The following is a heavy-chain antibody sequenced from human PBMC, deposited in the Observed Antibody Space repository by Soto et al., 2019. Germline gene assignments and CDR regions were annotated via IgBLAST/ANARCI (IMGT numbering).Heavy chain of an antibody. CDR1: GYTFSNYG. J-gene: IGHJ4*02. CDR2: ITTYNGNR. Sequence: QVQLVQSGPEVKNPGASVKVSCKASGYTFSNYGIKWVRQAPGQGLEWVGWITTYNGNRHYGEKFQGRVTMTTATSTSTTYMELRSLASDDTVVYYCARDAQSKAVAADGSGDYGGQGTLGTVSS. D-gene: IGHD6-19*01. V-gene: IGHV1-18*01. CDR3: ARDAQSKAVAADGSGDY.